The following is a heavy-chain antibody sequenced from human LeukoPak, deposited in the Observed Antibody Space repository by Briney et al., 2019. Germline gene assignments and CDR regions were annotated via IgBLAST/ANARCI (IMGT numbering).Heavy chain of an antibody. CDR3: ARGRTRGNWFDP. V-gene: IGHV4-59*01. J-gene: IGHJ5*02. D-gene: IGHD3-10*01. CDR2: IYYSGST. CDR1: GGSISSYY. Sequence: SETLSLTCTVSGGSISSYYWSWLRQPPGKGLEWIGYIYYSGSTNYNPSLKSRVTISVDTSKNQFSLKLSSVTAADTAVYYCARGRTRGNWFDPWGQGTLVTVSS.